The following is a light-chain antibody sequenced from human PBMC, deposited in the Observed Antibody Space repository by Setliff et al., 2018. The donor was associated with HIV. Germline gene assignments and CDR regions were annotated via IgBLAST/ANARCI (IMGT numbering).Light chain of an antibody. CDR2: QDD. CDR3: QAWDSSSAYV. Sequence: SYELPQPPSVSVSPGQTATITCSGDKLGDKYACWYQQKPGQSPVLVIYQDDKRPSGTPERFSGSNSGNTATLTISATQAMDEADYYCQAWDSSSAYVFGPGTKVTVL. J-gene: IGLJ1*01. CDR1: KLGDKY. V-gene: IGLV3-1*01.